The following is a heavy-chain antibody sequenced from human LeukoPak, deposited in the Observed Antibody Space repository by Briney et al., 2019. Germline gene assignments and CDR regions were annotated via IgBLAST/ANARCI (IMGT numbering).Heavy chain of an antibody. J-gene: IGHJ4*02. Sequence: ASVKVSCKASGYTFTSHGISWVRQAPGQGLEWMGWISAYNGNTNYAQKLQGRVTMTTDTSTSTAYMELRSLRSDDTAVYYCARDRGTTYYDFWSGPSDTFDYWGQGTLVTVSS. CDR3: ARDRGTTYYDFWSGPSDTFDY. V-gene: IGHV1-18*01. CDR1: GYTFTSHG. CDR2: ISAYNGNT. D-gene: IGHD3-3*01.